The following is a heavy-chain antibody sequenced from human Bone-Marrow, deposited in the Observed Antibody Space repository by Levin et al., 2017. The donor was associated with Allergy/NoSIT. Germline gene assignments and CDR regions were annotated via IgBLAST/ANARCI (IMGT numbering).Heavy chain of an antibody. V-gene: IGHV3-33*01. CDR1: GFTFSSYG. Sequence: GGSLRLSCAASGFTFSSYGMHWVRQAPGKGLEWVAVIWYDGSNKYYADSVKGRFTISRDNSKNTLYLQMNSLRAEDTAVYYCAREVVGRYFDWLLLCYYYYYGMDVWGQGTTVTVSS. D-gene: IGHD3-9*01. CDR3: AREVVGRYFDWLLLCYYYYYGMDV. J-gene: IGHJ6*02. CDR2: IWYDGSNK.